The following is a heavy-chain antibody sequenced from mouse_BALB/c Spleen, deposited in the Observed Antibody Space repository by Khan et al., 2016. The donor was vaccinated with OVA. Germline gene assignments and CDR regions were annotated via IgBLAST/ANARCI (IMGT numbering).Heavy chain of an antibody. Sequence: EVELVESGGGLVQPGGSRKLSCAASGFTFSGFGMHWVRQAPEKGLEWVAFIGSDSSTIYYAAPVKGRFTISRATPKKHLFLQMTGLSAEDTAMYFCARTGYYYFDYWGQGTTLTVSS. J-gene: IGHJ2*01. D-gene: IGHD2-3*01. CDR3: ARTGYYYFDY. CDR2: IGSDSSTI. CDR1: GFTFSGFG. V-gene: IGHV5-17*02.